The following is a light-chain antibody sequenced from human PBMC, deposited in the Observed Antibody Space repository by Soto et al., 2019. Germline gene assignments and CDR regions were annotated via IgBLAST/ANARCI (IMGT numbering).Light chain of an antibody. V-gene: IGKV3-20*01. Sequence: EIVLTQSPGTLSMSPGERATLSCRASQSISSNYLAWYQQKPGQAPRLLIYGASSRATGIPDRFSGSGSGTDFTLTISRLEAEDFAVNYGQQYGSSPRTFGQGTKVEFK. J-gene: IGKJ1*01. CDR1: QSISSNY. CDR3: QQYGSSPRT. CDR2: GAS.